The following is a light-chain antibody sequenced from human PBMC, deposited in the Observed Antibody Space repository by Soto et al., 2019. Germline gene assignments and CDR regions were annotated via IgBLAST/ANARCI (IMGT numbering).Light chain of an antibody. J-gene: IGKJ3*01. Sequence: DIQMTQSPSSLSVSVGDRVTITCRASQGISNSLVWYQQKPGTVPKRLLYDASTLQSGVPSRFSGSGVGTDFTFTISRLQPEDVATYFWHKYNSVPPTFGPGTKVEIK. V-gene: IGKV1-27*01. CDR3: HKYNSVPPT. CDR1: QGISNS. CDR2: DAS.